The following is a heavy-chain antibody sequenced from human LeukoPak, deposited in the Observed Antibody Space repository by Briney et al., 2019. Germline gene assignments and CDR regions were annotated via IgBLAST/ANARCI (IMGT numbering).Heavy chain of an antibody. CDR1: GFTFGAYA. CDR3: VKGSEAYCDSKSDY. V-gene: IGHV3-64D*09. J-gene: IGHJ4*02. D-gene: IGHD3-22*01. Sequence: GGSLRLSCSASGFTFGAYALHWVRQAPGRGLEYVSAISSNGGTIYYVDSVKGRFTISRDNSKSTLYLQLSSLRPEDTAVYYCVKGSEAYCDSKSDYWGQGTLVTVSS. CDR2: ISSNGGTI.